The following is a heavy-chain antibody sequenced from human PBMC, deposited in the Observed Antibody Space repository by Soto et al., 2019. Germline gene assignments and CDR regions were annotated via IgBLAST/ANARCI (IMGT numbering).Heavy chain of an antibody. V-gene: IGHV1-18*04. Sequence: GASVKVSCKASGYTFTSYGLNWVRRAPGQGLEWMGGIASHDGSTVSAQSFQGRLTLTRDTFTNTAYLELGALTSDDTGLYFCWRNDGDDSTNFWGQGTLVTVSS. D-gene: IGHD3-22*01. J-gene: IGHJ4*02. CDR2: IASHDGST. CDR3: WRNDGDDSTNF. CDR1: GYTFTSYG.